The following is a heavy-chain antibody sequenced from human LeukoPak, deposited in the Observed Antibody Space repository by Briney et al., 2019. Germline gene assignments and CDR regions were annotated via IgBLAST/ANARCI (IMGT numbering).Heavy chain of an antibody. D-gene: IGHD6-19*01. CDR3: ARDRIAVAHRHYYYYGMDV. J-gene: IGHJ6*02. Sequence: GGSLRLSCAASGFTFSSYSMNWVRQAPGKGLEWVSSISSSSYIYYADSVKGRFTISRDNAKNSLYLQMNSLRAEDTAVYYCARDRIAVAHRHYYYYGMDVWGQGTTVTVSS. CDR2: ISSSSYI. V-gene: IGHV3-21*01. CDR1: GFTFSSYS.